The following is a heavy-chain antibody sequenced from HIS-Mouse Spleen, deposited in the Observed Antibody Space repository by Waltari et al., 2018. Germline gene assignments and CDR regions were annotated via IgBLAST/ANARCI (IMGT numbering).Heavy chain of an antibody. V-gene: IGHV3-30*18. CDR3: AKDKHHAFDY. CDR2: ISYDGSNK. CDR1: GFTFSSYG. Sequence: QGQLVESGGGVVQPGRSLRLSCAAAGFTFSSYGLHGVRQAPGKGLEWVAVISYDGSNKYYADSVKGRFTISRDNSKNTLYLQMNSLRAEDTAVYYCAKDKHHAFDYWGQGTLVTVSS. J-gene: IGHJ4*02.